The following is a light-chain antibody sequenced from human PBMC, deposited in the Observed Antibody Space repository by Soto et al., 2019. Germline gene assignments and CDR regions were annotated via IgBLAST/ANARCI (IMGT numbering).Light chain of an antibody. Sequence: DIQMTQSPSSLSASVGDRVTITCRASQSISRNLNWYQHKPGKAPKLLIYAASSLQNGVPSRFSGGRSVTEFTLSFSSLQPEDFGTYYCQQSYTAASITFGQGTRLEIK. CDR1: QSISRN. CDR3: QQSYTAASIT. CDR2: AAS. J-gene: IGKJ5*01. V-gene: IGKV1-39*01.